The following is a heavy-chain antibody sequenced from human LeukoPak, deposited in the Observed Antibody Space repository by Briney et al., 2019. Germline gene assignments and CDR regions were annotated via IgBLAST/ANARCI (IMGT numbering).Heavy chain of an antibody. V-gene: IGHV7-4-1*02. D-gene: IGHD5-12*01. CDR3: ARDFGEWLRFGWFDP. CDR1: GVTFSSYA. CDR2: INTNTGNP. J-gene: IGHJ5*02. Sequence: ASVKVSCKASGVTFSSYAISWVRQAPGQGLEWMGWINTNTGNPTYAQGFTGRFVFSLDTSVSTAYLQISSLKAEDTAVYYCARDFGEWLRFGWFDPWGQGTLVTVSS.